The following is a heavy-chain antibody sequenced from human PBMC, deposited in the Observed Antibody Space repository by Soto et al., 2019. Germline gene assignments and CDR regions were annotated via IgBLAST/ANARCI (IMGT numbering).Heavy chain of an antibody. Sequence: ESGGALVKPGGSLRLSCVASGFTFTDYYMNWIRQTPGKGLEWLSYISISGTDTNYADSVKGRFTISRDNAKNSIYLQMNSLRVEDTAVYYCAFPSRLPNYWGQGTLVTVSS. V-gene: IGHV3-11*03. CDR3: AFPSRLPNY. D-gene: IGHD6-25*01. J-gene: IGHJ4*02. CDR2: ISISGTDT. CDR1: GFTFTDYY.